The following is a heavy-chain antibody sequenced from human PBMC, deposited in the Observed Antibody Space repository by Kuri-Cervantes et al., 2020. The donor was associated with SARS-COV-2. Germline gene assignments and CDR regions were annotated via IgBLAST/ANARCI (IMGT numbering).Heavy chain of an antibody. Sequence: GSLRLSCTVSGGTISSYYWSWIRQPPGKGLEWIGYIYYSGSTNYNPSLKSRVTISVDTSKNQFSLKLSSVTAADTAVYYCARDRRGYYDSSGYYHELVYFDYWGQGTLVTVSS. CDR2: IYYSGST. CDR1: GGTISSYY. CDR3: ARDRRGYYDSSGYYHELVYFDY. D-gene: IGHD3-22*01. J-gene: IGHJ4*02. V-gene: IGHV4-59*01.